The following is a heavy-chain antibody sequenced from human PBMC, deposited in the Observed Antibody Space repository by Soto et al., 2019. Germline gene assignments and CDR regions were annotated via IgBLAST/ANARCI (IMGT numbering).Heavy chain of an antibody. Sequence: EVKLLESGGGLVQPGGSLRLSCAASGFMFSSEAMTWVRQVPGKGLQWVALVSGGGGDTHYRDSVKGRFIISRDNSKNTVYLQMTSLRAEGTAVYHCAKTGVRSGLWEALDVWGQGAMVIVSS. J-gene: IGHJ3*01. CDR3: AKTGVRSGLWEALDV. CDR1: GFMFSSEA. V-gene: IGHV3-23*01. D-gene: IGHD3-16*01. CDR2: VSGGGGDT.